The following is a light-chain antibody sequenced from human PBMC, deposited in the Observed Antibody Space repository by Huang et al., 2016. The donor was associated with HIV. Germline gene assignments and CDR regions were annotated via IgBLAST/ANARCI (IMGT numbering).Light chain of an antibody. CDR3: QQYNNWPPLLT. CDR2: GAS. J-gene: IGKJ4*01. Sequence: EIVLTQSPATLSLSPGDSAALSCRATQSINNNLAWYQQKPCQSPRLLISGASTRATGIPTRFRGSGSGTEFTLTISSLQSEDFAVYYCQQYNNWPPLLTFGGGTNVEIK. CDR1: QSINNN. V-gene: IGKV3-15*01.